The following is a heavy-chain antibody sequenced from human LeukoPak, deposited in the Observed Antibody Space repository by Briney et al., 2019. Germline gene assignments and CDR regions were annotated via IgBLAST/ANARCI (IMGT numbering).Heavy chain of an antibody. CDR3: AGSTGYYGMDV. V-gene: IGHV3-21*01. CDR1: GFTFSSYS. J-gene: IGHJ6*02. Sequence: GGSLRLSCAASGFTFSSYSMNWVRQAPGKGLEWVSSISSSSSYIYYADSVKGRFTISRDNAKNSLYLQMNSLRAEDTAVYYCAGSTGYYGMDVWGQGTTVTVSS. CDR2: ISSSSSYI.